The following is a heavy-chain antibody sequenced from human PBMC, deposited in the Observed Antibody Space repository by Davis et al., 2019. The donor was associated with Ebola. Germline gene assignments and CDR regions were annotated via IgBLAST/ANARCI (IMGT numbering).Heavy chain of an antibody. Sequence: GESLKISCAASGFTFSSYAMSWVRQAPGKGLEWVSAISGSGGSTYYADSVKGRFTISRDNAKNSLYLQMNSLRAEDTAVYYCARGWSDYGDYGFNYYYYGMDVWGQGTLVTVSS. D-gene: IGHD4-17*01. V-gene: IGHV3-23*01. CDR2: ISGSGGST. CDR3: ARGWSDYGDYGFNYYYYGMDV. CDR1: GFTFSSYA. J-gene: IGHJ6*02.